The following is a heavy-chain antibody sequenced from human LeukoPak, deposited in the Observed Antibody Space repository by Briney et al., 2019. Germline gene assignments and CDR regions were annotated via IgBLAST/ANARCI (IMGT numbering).Heavy chain of an antibody. CDR1: GFTFDDYA. Sequence: GGSLRLSCAASGFTFDDYAMHWVRQAPGKGLEWVSLISGDGGSTYYADSVKGRFTISRDNSKNSLYLQMNSLRTEDTALYYCAKESRSSGWYSPFDYWGKGTLVTVSS. CDR2: ISGDGGST. D-gene: IGHD6-19*01. V-gene: IGHV3-43*02. CDR3: AKESRSSGWYSPFDY. J-gene: IGHJ4*02.